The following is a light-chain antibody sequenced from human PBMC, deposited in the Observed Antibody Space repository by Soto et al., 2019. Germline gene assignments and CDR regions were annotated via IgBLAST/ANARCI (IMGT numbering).Light chain of an antibody. V-gene: IGKV1-17*01. J-gene: IGKJ4*01. CDR1: QGIGND. CDR3: LQHNKYPLA. Sequence: DIQMTQSQSSLSASVGDRVTITCRASQGIGNDLGWFQQKPGKAPKRLIFAASSLQSGVPSRFSGSGSGTEFTLTISRLQPEDFATYYCLQHNKYPLAFGGGTKV. CDR2: AAS.